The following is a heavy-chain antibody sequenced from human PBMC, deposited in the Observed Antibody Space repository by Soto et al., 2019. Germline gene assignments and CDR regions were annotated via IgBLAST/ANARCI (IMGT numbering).Heavy chain of an antibody. Sequence: PSETLSLTCAVSGGSFSDYYRSWIRQSPGKGLEWIGEINHSGTTKYTPSLKGRVTISVDTSKRQFSLRLTSVTAADTGVFYCAGREFSSSSFYYYYYAMDVWGQGTTVSVSS. V-gene: IGHV4-34*01. CDR1: GGSFSDYY. CDR3: AGREFSSSSFYYYYYAMDV. D-gene: IGHD6-6*01. J-gene: IGHJ6*02. CDR2: INHSGTT.